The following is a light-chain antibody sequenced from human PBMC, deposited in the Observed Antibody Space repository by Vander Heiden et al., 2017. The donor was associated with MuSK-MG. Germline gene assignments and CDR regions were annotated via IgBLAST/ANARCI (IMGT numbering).Light chain of an antibody. CDR2: VDT. CDR3: ASRDDSLSVVA. V-gene: IGLV1-47*02. CDR1: SANIGSTY. J-gene: IGLJ3*02. Sequence: QSVLTQPPSGAGTPGQRVTISCSGSSANIGSTYGYWYQHVTGTAPKLLIYVDTDRPSVVPARFSGSRSGTSATVAPSGLRSEEDADYYCASRDDSLSVVAFGGGTKLTVL.